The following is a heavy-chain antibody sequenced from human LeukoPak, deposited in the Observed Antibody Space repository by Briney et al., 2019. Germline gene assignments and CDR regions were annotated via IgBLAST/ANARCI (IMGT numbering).Heavy chain of an antibody. CDR2: ISYDGSNR. Sequence: PGGSLRLSCAASGFTFSSYAMHWVRQAPGKGLEWVAVISYDGSNRYYADSVKGRFTISRDNSKNTLYLQMNSLRAEDTAVYYCARDQTVTTERYDYYYCYGMDVWGQGTTVTVSS. CDR3: ARDQTVTTERYDYYYCYGMDV. J-gene: IGHJ6*02. D-gene: IGHD4-11*01. V-gene: IGHV3-30-3*01. CDR1: GFTFSSYA.